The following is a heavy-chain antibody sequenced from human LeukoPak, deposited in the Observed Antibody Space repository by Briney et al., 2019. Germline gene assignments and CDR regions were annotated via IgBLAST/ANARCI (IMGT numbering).Heavy chain of an antibody. CDR2: ISSTSDTI. CDR3: ARVFSIVANYCDY. CDR1: GFTFSTYS. Sequence: PGGSLRLSCAASGFTFSTYSMNWVRQAPGKGLEWVSYISSTSDTIFYADSVKGRFAISRDNAKNSLYLQTNSLRDEDTAVYYCARVFSIVANYCDYWGQGTLVTVSS. J-gene: IGHJ4*02. V-gene: IGHV3-48*02. D-gene: IGHD2/OR15-2a*01.